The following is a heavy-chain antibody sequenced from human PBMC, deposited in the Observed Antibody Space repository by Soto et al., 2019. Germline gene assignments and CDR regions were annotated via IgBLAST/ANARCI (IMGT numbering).Heavy chain of an antibody. V-gene: IGHV1-18*01. J-gene: IGHJ4*02. CDR3: ARDCGKDLISPGAVFDS. CDR2: ISAYNGNT. Sequence: ASVKVSCKASGYNFKTYGITWVRQAPGLGLEWMGWISAYNGNTNYGQKFQDRVTMTTDASTTTAYMELRGLRSDDTAVYFCARDCGKDLISPGAVFDSWGQGPLVTVSS. CDR1: GYNFKTYG. D-gene: IGHD1-26*01.